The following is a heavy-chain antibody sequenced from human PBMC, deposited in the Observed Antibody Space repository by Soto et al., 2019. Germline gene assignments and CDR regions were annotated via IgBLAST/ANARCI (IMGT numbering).Heavy chain of an antibody. Sequence: EVQLVESGGGLVQPGGSLRLSCAASGFTFSSYWMSWVRQAPGKGLEWVANIKQDGSEKYYVDSVKGRFTISRDNAKNSLYLQMNSLRAEDTAVYYCATHAALYGDYEGDAFDIWGQGTMVTVSS. CDR1: GFTFSSYW. CDR3: ATHAALYGDYEGDAFDI. D-gene: IGHD4-17*01. V-gene: IGHV3-7*01. CDR2: IKQDGSEK. J-gene: IGHJ3*02.